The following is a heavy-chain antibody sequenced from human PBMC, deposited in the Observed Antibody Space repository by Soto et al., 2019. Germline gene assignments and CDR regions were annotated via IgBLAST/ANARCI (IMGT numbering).Heavy chain of an antibody. CDR3: ARALPVAKGGFDP. CDR1: GFTFSNTY. V-gene: IGHV3-53*01. D-gene: IGHD2-2*01. Sequence: XVSLRLTCAASGFTFSNTYMTWVRQPPGKGLECVSVIYTAGGTNYADSVKGRFIISRDNSKNTLYLQMNSLRAEDTAVYYCARALPVAKGGFDPWGQGTLVTVSS. J-gene: IGHJ5*02. CDR2: IYTAGGT.